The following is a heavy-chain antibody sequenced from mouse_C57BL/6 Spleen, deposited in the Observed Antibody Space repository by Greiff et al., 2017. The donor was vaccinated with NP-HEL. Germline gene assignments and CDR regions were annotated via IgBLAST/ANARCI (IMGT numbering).Heavy chain of an antibody. CDR3: ANDGYLAMDY. CDR1: GYTFTDYY. V-gene: IGHV1-26*01. CDR2: INPNNGGT. J-gene: IGHJ4*01. D-gene: IGHD2-3*01. Sequence: VQLQQSGPELVKPGASVKISCKASGYTFTDYYMNWVKQSHGKSLEWIGDINPNNGGTSYNQKFKGKATLTLDKSSSTAYMELRSLTSEDSAVYYCANDGYLAMDYWGQGTSVTVSS.